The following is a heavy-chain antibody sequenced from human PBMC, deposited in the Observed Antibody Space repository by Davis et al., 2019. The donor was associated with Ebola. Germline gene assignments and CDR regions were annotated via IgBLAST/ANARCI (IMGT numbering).Heavy chain of an antibody. CDR1: GFTFSSYA. V-gene: IGHV3-7*01. Sequence: GESLKISCAASGFTFSSYAMSWVRQAPGKGLEWVANIKQDGSEKYYVDSVKGRFTISRGNAKNSLYLQMNSLRDEDTAVYYCARDPTASIAARYYYYYGMDVWGQGTTVTVSS. CDR3: ARDPTASIAARYYYYYGMDV. J-gene: IGHJ6*02. D-gene: IGHD6-6*01. CDR2: IKQDGSEK.